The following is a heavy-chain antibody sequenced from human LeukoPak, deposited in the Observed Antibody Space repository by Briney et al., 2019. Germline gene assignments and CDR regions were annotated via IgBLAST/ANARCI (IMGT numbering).Heavy chain of an antibody. V-gene: IGHV4-34*01. D-gene: IGHD6-13*01. CDR1: GGSFSGYY. Sequence: PSETLSLTCTVYGGSFSGYYWSWIRQPPGKGLQWIGEINHSGSTNYNPSLKSRVTISVDTSKNQFSLKLSSVTAADTAVYYCARGSTAAAGTGVWFDPWGQGTLVTVSS. J-gene: IGHJ5*02. CDR2: INHSGST. CDR3: ARGSTAAAGTGVWFDP.